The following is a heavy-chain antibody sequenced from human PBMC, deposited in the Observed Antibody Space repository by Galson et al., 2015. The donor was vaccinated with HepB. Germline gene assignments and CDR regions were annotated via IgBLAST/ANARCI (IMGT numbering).Heavy chain of an antibody. CDR1: GFTFSSYA. D-gene: IGHD2-15*01. CDR3: ARDLSSGDIVVVPRF. Sequence: SLRLSCAASGFTFSSYAMHWVRQAPGKGLEWVAVISYDGSNKYYADSVKGRFTISRDNSKNTLYLQMNSLRAEDTAVYYCARDLSSGDIVVVPRFWGQGTLVTVSS. CDR2: ISYDGSNK. J-gene: IGHJ4*02. V-gene: IGHV3-30-3*01.